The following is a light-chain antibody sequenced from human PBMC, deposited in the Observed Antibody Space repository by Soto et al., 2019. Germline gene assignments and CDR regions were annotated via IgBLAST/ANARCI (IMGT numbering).Light chain of an antibody. J-gene: IGKJ4*01. CDR3: QQFSSYPLT. V-gene: IGKV3-11*01. CDR1: QSVNKH. Sequence: EFALTQSRSTGSVSPGERATVSCIASQSVNKHLAWYQHKPGQAPRLLIYDTSYRATGIPARFSGSGSGTDFTLTISRLEPEDFAVYYCQQFSSYPLTFGGGTKVDIK. CDR2: DTS.